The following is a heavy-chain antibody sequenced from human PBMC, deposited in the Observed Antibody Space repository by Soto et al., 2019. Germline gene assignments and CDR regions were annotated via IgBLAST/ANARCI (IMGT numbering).Heavy chain of an antibody. J-gene: IGHJ6*03. CDR3: ARAGTPPYYYMDV. CDR1: GYTFTSYY. V-gene: IGHV1-46*03. Sequence: ASVKVSCKASGYTFTSYYMHWVRQAPGQGLEWMGIINPSGGSTSYAQKFQGRVTMTWDTSTSTVYMELSSLRSEDTAVYYCARAGTPPYYYMDVWGKGTTVTVSS. D-gene: IGHD6-19*01. CDR2: INPSGGST.